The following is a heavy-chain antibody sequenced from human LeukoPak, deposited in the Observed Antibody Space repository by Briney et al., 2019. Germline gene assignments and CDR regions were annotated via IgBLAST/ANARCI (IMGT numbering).Heavy chain of an antibody. J-gene: IGHJ4*02. CDR1: AGSFSGYY. CDR2: INHSGST. D-gene: IGHD3-16*01. CDR3: ATLAGQLAFDY. Sequence: PSETLSLTCAVYAGSFSGYYWSWIRQPPGKGLEWIGEINHSGSTSYNPSLKSRVTISVDTSKNQFSLKLSSVTAADTAVYYCATLAGQLAFDYWGQGTLVTVSS. V-gene: IGHV4-34*01.